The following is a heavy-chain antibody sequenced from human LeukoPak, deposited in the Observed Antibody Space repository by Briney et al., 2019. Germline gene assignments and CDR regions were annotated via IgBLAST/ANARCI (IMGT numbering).Heavy chain of an antibody. CDR3: ARGKRYYYDSSGYYRDAFDI. V-gene: IGHV4-34*01. J-gene: IGHJ3*02. CDR2: INHSGST. CDR1: GGSFSGYY. D-gene: IGHD3-22*01. Sequence: SETLSLTCAVYGGSFSGYYWSWIRQPPGKGLEWIGEINHSGSTNYNPSLKSRVTTSVDTSKNQFSLKLSSVTAADTAVYYCARGKRYYYDSSGYYRDAFDIWGQGTMVTVSS.